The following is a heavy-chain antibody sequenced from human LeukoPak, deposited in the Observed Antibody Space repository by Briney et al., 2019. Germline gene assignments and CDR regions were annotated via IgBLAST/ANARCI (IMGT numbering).Heavy chain of an antibody. J-gene: IGHJ4*02. V-gene: IGHV3-23*01. CDR1: GFTFSNYA. Sequence: GGSLRLSCAASGFTFSNYAMGWVRQAPGEGLEWVSGISGSDYAYYTDSVKGRFTISRDTSKHTLYLQMTTLRAEDTAAYYCAKGVRYLDWWILDYWGQGTLVPVSS. CDR2: ISGSDYA. CDR3: AKGVRYLDWWILDY. D-gene: IGHD3-9*01.